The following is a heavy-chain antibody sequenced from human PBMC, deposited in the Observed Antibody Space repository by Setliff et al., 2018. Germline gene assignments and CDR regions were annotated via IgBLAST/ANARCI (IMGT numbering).Heavy chain of an antibody. Sequence: PGGSLRLSCAASGFTFGDFAMTWVRQAPGKGLEWVSGIGGRGISTYYADSVKGRFTISRDNARNTLYLQMNSLTAEDTAVYYCARVGSKPQLGWFDPWGQGTLVTVSS. CDR2: IGGRGIST. V-gene: IGHV3-23*01. J-gene: IGHJ5*02. D-gene: IGHD1-26*01. CDR3: ARVGSKPQLGWFDP. CDR1: GFTFGDFA.